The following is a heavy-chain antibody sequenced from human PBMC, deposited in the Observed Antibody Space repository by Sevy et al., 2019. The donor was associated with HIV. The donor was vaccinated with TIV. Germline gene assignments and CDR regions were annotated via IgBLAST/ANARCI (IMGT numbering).Heavy chain of an antibody. V-gene: IGHV3-7*01. CDR3: VRAIAADGGF. D-gene: IGHD6-13*01. J-gene: IGHJ4*02. CDR2: IKQDGSVK. Sequence: GGSLRLSCVASGFTLNSYWMSWVRQAPGKGLEWVANIKQDGSVKYHVDSVKGRFTISRDNARNLLYLQMNSLRVEDTALYYCVRAIAADGGFWGQGTLVTVSS. CDR1: GFTLNSYW.